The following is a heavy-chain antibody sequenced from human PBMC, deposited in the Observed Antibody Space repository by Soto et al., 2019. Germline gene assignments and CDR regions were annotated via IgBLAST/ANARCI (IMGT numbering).Heavy chain of an antibody. CDR1: GFTFSDHY. V-gene: IGHV3-72*01. CDR3: ARKYCTSTSCYAPFGY. J-gene: IGHJ4*02. D-gene: IGHD2-2*01. CDR2: SRNKANGYTT. Sequence: GGSLRLSCAASGFTFSDHYMDWVRQAPGKGLEWVGRSRNKANGYTTEYAASVKGRFTISRDDSKNSLHLQMNSLKTEDTAVYYCARKYCTSTSCYAPFGYWGQGTLVTVSS.